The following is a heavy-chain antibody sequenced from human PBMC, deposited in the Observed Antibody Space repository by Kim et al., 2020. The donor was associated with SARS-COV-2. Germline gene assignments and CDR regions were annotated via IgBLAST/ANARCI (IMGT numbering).Heavy chain of an antibody. D-gene: IGHD3-10*01. J-gene: IGHJ4*02. Sequence: GGSLRLSCAASGFTFSSYLMHWVRQAPGKGLAWVSRITGDGTNTLYADSVKGRFTISRDNAKNTLYLQMNSLRVADTAIYHCTRYGSGGHFDYWGPGTL. V-gene: IGHV3-74*01. CDR3: TRYGSGGHFDY. CDR1: GFTFSSYL. CDR2: ITGDGTNT.